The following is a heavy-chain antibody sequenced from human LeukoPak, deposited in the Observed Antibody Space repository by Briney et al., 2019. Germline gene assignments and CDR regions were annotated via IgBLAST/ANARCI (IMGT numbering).Heavy chain of an antibody. CDR2: INSDGSFT. CDR3: ARALVGGYYYGMDV. V-gene: IGHV3-74*01. D-gene: IGHD2-15*01. CDR1: GFTFSRYW. J-gene: IGHJ6*02. Sequence: GGSLRLSCAASGFTFSRYWMHWVRQAPGKGLVWVSRINSDGSFTTYADSVEGRFTISRDDAKNTLYLQMNSLRAEDTAVYYCARALVGGYYYGMDVWGQGTTVTVSS.